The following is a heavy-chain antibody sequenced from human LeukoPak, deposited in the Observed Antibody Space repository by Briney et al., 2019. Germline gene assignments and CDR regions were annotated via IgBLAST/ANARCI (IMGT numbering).Heavy chain of an antibody. D-gene: IGHD6-13*01. J-gene: IGHJ6*02. CDR3: ARFRAAAGRYYYYGMDV. V-gene: IGHV3-30*02. CDR1: GFTFSSYG. CDR2: IRYDGSNK. Sequence: PGGSLRLSCAASGFTFSSYGMHWVRQAPGKGLEWVAFIRYDGSNKYYADSVKGRFTISRDNSKSTLYLQMNSLRAEDTAVYYCARFRAAAGRYYYYGMDVWGQGTTVTVSS.